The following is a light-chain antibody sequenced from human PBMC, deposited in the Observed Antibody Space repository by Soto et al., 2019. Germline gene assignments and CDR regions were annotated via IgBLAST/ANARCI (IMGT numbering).Light chain of an antibody. Sequence: QSVLTQPPSASGSPGQSVTISCTGTSSDVGGYNFVSWYQHHPGKAPKLMIYEVSKRPSGVPDRFSGSKSGNTASLTVSGLQAEDEADYYCNSYAGSNNYDFGTGTKVTVL. CDR2: EVS. CDR3: NSYAGSNNYD. CDR1: SSDVGGYNF. V-gene: IGLV2-8*01. J-gene: IGLJ1*01.